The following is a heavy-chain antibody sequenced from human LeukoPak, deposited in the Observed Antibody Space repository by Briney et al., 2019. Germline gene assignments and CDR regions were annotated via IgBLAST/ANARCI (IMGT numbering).Heavy chain of an antibody. D-gene: IGHD1-14*01. CDR1: GFTFISYS. CDR3: ARDSTPEPFDY. V-gene: IGHV3-48*01. Sequence: GGSLRLSCAASGFTFISYSMNWVRQAPGKGLEWVSYISSSSTTIYYADSVKGRFTISRDNAKNSLYLQMSSLRAEDTAVYYCARDSTPEPFDYWGQGTLVTVSS. CDR2: ISSSSTTI. J-gene: IGHJ4*02.